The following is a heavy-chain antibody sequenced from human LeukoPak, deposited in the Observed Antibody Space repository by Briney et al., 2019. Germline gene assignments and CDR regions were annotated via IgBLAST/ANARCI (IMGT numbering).Heavy chain of an antibody. Sequence: GGSLRLSCAASGFTFSSYAMSWVRQAPGKGLEWVSAISGSGDSTYYADSVKGRFTISRDNSKNTLYLQMNSLRAEDTAVYYCARGTTVTPLYYFDYWGQGTLVTVSS. CDR3: ARGTTVTPLYYFDY. V-gene: IGHV3-23*01. CDR1: GFTFSSYA. D-gene: IGHD4-17*01. CDR2: ISGSGDST. J-gene: IGHJ4*02.